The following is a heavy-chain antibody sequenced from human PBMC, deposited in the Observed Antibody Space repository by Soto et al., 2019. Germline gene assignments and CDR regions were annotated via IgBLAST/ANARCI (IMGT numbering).Heavy chain of an antibody. V-gene: IGHV4-61*01. Sequence: PSETLSLTCTVSGGSVSSGSYYWSWIRQPPGKGLEWIGYIYYSGSTNYNPSLKSRVTISVDTSKNQFSLKLSSVTAADTAVYYCARVRLRFLEWLLDYWGQGTLVNVSS. CDR3: ARVRLRFLEWLLDY. CDR1: GGSVSSGSYY. J-gene: IGHJ4*02. CDR2: IYYSGST. D-gene: IGHD3-3*01.